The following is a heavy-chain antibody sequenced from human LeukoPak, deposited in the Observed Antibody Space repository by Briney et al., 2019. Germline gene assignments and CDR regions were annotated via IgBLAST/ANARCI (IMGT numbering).Heavy chain of an antibody. CDR2: FDPEDGET. V-gene: IGHV1-24*01. CDR1: GYTLTELS. D-gene: IGHD5-18*01. Sequence: GASVKVSCKVSGYTLTELSMHWVRQAPGKGLEWMGGFDPEDGETIYVQKFQGRVTMTEDTSTDTAYMELSSLRSEDTAVYYCATVSPDGDIQLNWFDPWGQGTLVTVSS. J-gene: IGHJ5*02. CDR3: ATVSPDGDIQLNWFDP.